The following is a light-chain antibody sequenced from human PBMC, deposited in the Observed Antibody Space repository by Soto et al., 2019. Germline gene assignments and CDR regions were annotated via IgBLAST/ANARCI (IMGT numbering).Light chain of an antibody. Sequence: NRVTSTCQASQDIRNYLNWYQKKPGQAPKLLIYAASTLQSGVPSRFSGSGSGTDFTLTISILQPVDVAPYCSQRYEIAPLSSGGVGKLDI. J-gene: IGKJ4*01. V-gene: IGKV1-27*01. CDR3: QRYEIAPLS. CDR2: AAS. CDR1: QDIRNY.